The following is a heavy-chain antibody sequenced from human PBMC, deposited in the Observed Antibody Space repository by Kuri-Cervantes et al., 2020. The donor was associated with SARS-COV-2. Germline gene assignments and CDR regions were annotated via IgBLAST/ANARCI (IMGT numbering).Heavy chain of an antibody. D-gene: IGHD2-2*01. CDR1: GESFSGYY. CDR2: VNHRGST. J-gene: IGHJ2*01. Sequence: SETLSLTCAFYGESFSGYYWNWIRQSPGKGLEWIGEVNHRGSTNYNPSLKSRVTISVDRSKNQFSLKLSSVTAADTAVYYCARVGSFYRSSTSCSDDWYFDLWGRGTLVTVSS. V-gene: IGHV4-34*01. CDR3: ARVGSFYRSSTSCSDDWYFDL.